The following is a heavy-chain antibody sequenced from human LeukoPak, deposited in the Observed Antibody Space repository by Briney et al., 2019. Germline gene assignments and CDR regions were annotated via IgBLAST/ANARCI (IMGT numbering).Heavy chain of an antibody. V-gene: IGHV4-39*07. J-gene: IGHJ4*02. Sequence: SETLSLTCSVSGGSISGSYYYWGWIRQPSGKGLEWIGSIYYSESTYYNPSPKSRVTISVDTSKNQISLKLSSVTAADTAVYYCAGTLRGSVGLYYFDYWGQGTLVTVSS. CDR3: AGTLRGSVGLYYFDY. CDR2: IYYSEST. CDR1: GGSISGSYYY. D-gene: IGHD4-23*01.